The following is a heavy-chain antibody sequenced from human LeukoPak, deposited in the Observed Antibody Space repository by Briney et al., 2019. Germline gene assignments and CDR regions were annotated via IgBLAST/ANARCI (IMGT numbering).Heavy chain of an antibody. V-gene: IGHV1-46*01. Sequence: ASVKVSCKASGYTFTSYYMHWVRQAPGQGLEWMGIINPSGGTTSYAQKFQGRVTMTRDTSRCKVYMELSSLRSEDTAVYYCARTAVAGTWDGFGYWGQGTLVTVSS. CDR1: GYTFTSYY. D-gene: IGHD6-19*01. CDR2: INPSGGTT. CDR3: ARTAVAGTWDGFGY. J-gene: IGHJ4*02.